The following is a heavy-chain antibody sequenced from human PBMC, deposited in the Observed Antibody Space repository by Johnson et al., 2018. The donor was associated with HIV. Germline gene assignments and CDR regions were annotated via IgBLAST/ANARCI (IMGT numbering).Heavy chain of an antibody. CDR2: ISYDGINK. D-gene: IGHD6-19*01. V-gene: IGHV3-30*09. Sequence: QVHLVESGGDVVQPGRSLRLSCAASGFTFSTSAMHWVRQAPGKGLKWVATISYDGINKYYADSLKGRFAISRDNSRNTLDLRMDSLRAEDTAVYYCARGLGEGLVIPGPDGYDIWGQGTMVTVSS. J-gene: IGHJ3*02. CDR3: ARGLGEGLVIPGPDGYDI. CDR1: GFTFSTSA.